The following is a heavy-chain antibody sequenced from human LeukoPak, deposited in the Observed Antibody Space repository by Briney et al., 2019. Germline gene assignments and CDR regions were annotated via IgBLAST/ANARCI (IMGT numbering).Heavy chain of an antibody. J-gene: IGHJ4*02. CDR3: ARSSTSSTSLYFDY. CDR2: IYYSGST. Sequence: PSETLSLTCTVSGGSISSYYWSWIRQPPGKGLEWIGYIYYSGSTNYNPSLKSRVTISVDTSKNQFSLKLSSVTAADTAVYYCARSSTSSTSLYFDYWGQGTLVTVSS. CDR1: GGSISSYY. D-gene: IGHD2-2*01. V-gene: IGHV4-59*01.